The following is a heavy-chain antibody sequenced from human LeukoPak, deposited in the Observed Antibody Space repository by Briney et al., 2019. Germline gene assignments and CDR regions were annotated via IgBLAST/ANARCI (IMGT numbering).Heavy chain of an antibody. Sequence: SETLSLTCTVSGGSISNYYWSWIRQPPGKGLEWIGYIHYRGSTNYTTSLRSRVTISVDTSKNQFSLKLSSVTAADTAVYYCASVDSSLNWFDPWGQGTLVTVSS. V-gene: IGHV4-59*01. CDR3: ASVDSSLNWFDP. J-gene: IGHJ5*02. CDR2: IHYRGST. CDR1: GGSISNYY. D-gene: IGHD3-22*01.